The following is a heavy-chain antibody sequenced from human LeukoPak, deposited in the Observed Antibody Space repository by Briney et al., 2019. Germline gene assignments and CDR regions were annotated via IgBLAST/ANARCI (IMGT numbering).Heavy chain of an antibody. V-gene: IGHV1-2*02. CDR2: INPNSGGT. D-gene: IGHD6-13*01. Sequence: VASVKVSCKASGYTFTGYYMHWVRQAPGQGLEWMGWINPNSGGTNYAQKFQGRVTMTRDTSISTAYMELSRLRSDDTAVYYCAREETAAGSRNNDYWGQGTLVTVSS. CDR1: GYTFTGYY. CDR3: AREETAAGSRNNDY. J-gene: IGHJ4*02.